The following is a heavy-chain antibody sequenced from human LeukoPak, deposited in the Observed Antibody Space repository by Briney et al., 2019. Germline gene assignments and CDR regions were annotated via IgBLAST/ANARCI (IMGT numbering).Heavy chain of an antibody. V-gene: IGHV4-34*01. D-gene: IGHD3-3*01. J-gene: IGHJ5*02. CDR3: ARVPINRNYDFWSGRFDP. CDR2: INHSGST. Sequence: PSETLSLTCAVYGGSFSGYYWSWIRQPPGKGLEWIGEINHSGSTNYNPSLKSRVTISVDTSKNQFSLKLSSVTAADTAVYYCARVPINRNYDFWSGRFDPWGQGTLVTVSS. CDR1: GGSFSGYY.